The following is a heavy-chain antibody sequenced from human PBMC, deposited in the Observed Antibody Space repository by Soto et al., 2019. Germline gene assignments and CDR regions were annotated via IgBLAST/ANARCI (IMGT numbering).Heavy chain of an antibody. CDR2: ISAYNGNT. CDR1: GYTFTSYG. D-gene: IGHD2-8*02. Sequence: ASVKVSCKASGYTFTSYGISWVRQAPGQGLEWMGWISAYNGNTNYAQKLQGRVTMTTDTSTSTAYMELRSLRSDDTAVYYCARTTGGEVSYWYFDLWGRGTLVTVSS. CDR3: ARTTGGEVSYWYFDL. V-gene: IGHV1-18*01. J-gene: IGHJ2*01.